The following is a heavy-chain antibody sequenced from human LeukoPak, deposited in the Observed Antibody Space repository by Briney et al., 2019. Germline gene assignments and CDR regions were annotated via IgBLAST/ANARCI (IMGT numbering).Heavy chain of an antibody. CDR3: ARGGLTSGFDY. D-gene: IGHD4-11*01. Sequence: GGSLRLSCAASGFTFSSYAMSWVRQAPGKGLEWVSAISGSGGSTYYADSVKGRFTISRDNAKNSLYLQMNSLRAEDTAVYYCARGGLTSGFDYWGQGTLVTVSS. CDR1: GFTFSSYA. J-gene: IGHJ4*02. CDR2: ISGSGGST. V-gene: IGHV3-23*01.